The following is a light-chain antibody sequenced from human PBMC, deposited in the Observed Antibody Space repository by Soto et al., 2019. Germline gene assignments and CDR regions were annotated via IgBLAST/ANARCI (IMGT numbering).Light chain of an antibody. J-gene: IGKJ5*01. CDR3: QQYNNWPPIT. Sequence: EIEMTQSPATLSVSPGERATLSCRASQSVSSNLAWYQQKPGQAPRLLLYGASTRATGIPARFSGSGAGTEFTLTISSLQSEDFSVYYCQQYNNWPPITLCQGTRLEIK. V-gene: IGKV3-15*01. CDR1: QSVSSN. CDR2: GAS.